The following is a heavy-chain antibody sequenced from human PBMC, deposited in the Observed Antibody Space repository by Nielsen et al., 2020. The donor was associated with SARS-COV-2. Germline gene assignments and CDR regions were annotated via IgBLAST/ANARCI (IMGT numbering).Heavy chain of an antibody. CDR3: ARGHDILTPSDDYFYHYMAV. CDR1: GYTFTSND. Sequence: ASVKVSCKASGYTFTSNDITWVRQAPGQGLEWMGRINPSGGTTTYAQKFQGRVTLTRDTSTSTVYMELRSLRSEDTAVYYCARGHDILTPSDDYFYHYMAVWGKGTTVTVSS. D-gene: IGHD3-9*01. CDR2: INPSGGTT. J-gene: IGHJ6*03. V-gene: IGHV1-46*01.